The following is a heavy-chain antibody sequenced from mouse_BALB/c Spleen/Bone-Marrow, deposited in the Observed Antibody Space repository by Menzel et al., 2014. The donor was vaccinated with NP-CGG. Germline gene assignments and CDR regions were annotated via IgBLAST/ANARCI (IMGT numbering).Heavy chain of an antibody. CDR1: GFNIKDTY. CDR2: IDPANGNT. Sequence: DVKLQESGAELVKPGASVKLSCTASGFNIKDTYMHWVKQRPEQGLEWIGRIDPANGNTKYDPKFQGKATITADTSSNTAYLQLSSLTSKDTAVYYCARTAPENFDYWGQGTTLTVSS. J-gene: IGHJ2*01. CDR3: ARTAPENFDY. D-gene: IGHD1-2*01. V-gene: IGHV14-3*02.